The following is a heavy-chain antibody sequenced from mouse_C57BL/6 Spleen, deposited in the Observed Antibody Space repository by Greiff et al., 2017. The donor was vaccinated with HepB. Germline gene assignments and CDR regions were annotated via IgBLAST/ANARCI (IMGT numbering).Heavy chain of an antibody. J-gene: IGHJ2*01. V-gene: IGHV1-61*01. D-gene: IGHD3-2*02. CDR3: ARGATAQALDY. CDR2: IYPSDSET. Sequence: VQLQQPGAELVRPGSSVKLSCKASGYTFTSYWMDWVKQRPGQGLEWIGNIYPSDSETHYNQKFKDKATLTVDKSSSTAYMQLSSLTSEDSAVYYCARGATAQALDYWGQGTTLTVSS. CDR1: GYTFTSYW.